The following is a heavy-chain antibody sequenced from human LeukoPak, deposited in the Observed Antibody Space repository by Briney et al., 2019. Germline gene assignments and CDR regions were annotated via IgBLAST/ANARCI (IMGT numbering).Heavy chain of an antibody. CDR1: GFTFSIYT. CDR3: AKARETYTFDY. D-gene: IGHD1-1*01. J-gene: IGHJ4*02. CDR2: ISWDGGDK. V-gene: IGHV3-43*01. Sequence: GGPLRLSCAASGFTFSIYTMHWVRQAPGKGLQWVSLISWDGGDKKYADSVKGRFTISRDNSKNSLYLQMNSLRTEDTALYYCAKARETYTFDYWGQGTLVTVAS.